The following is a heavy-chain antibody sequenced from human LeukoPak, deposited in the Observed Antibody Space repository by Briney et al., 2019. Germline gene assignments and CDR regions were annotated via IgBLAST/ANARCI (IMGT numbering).Heavy chain of an antibody. CDR1: GYTFTSYG. Sequence: ASVKVSCKASGYTFTSYGISWVRQAPGQGLEWMGWISAYNGNTNYAQKLQGRVTMTTDTSTSTAYMELRSLRSDDTAVYYCARSLSGSYLNWFDPWGQGTLVTVSS. D-gene: IGHD1-26*01. J-gene: IGHJ5*02. CDR2: ISAYNGNT. CDR3: ARSLSGSYLNWFDP. V-gene: IGHV1-18*01.